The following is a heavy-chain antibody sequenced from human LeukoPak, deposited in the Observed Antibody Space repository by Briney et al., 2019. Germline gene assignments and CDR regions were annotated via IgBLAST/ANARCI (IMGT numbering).Heavy chain of an antibody. D-gene: IGHD6-19*01. J-gene: IGHJ4*02. Sequence: PSETLSLTCTVSGGSIRSYYWSWIRQPPGKGLEWIGYIYTSGSTNYNPSLKSRVTISVDTSKNQFSLKLSSVTAADTAVYYCARHQQWLPEANFDYWGQGTLVTVSS. CDR2: IYTSGST. V-gene: IGHV4-4*09. CDR3: ARHQQWLPEANFDY. CDR1: GGSIRSYY.